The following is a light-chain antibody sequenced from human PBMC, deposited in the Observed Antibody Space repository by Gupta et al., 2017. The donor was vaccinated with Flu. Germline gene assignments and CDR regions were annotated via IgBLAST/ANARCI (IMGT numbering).Light chain of an antibody. J-gene: IGKJ4*01. CDR2: DAS. V-gene: IGKV3-15*01. CDR3: QHYNDSHS. CDR1: HSVSSN. Sequence: SPATLSVSPGEGVTLSCRASHSVSSNLGWYQQRPGQAPRLLIYDASTRANGIPDRFSGSGSGTEFTLTISSRQSEDFALYYWQHYNDSHSFGGGTRLEIK.